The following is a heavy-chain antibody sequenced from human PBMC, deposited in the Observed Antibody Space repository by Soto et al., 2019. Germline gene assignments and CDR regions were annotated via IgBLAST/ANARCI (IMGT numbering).Heavy chain of an antibody. CDR2: MNPNSGNT. V-gene: IGHV1-8*01. D-gene: IGHD3-3*01. J-gene: IGHJ6*03. CDR1: GYTFTSYD. CDR3: ARGRAYYDFWSGPRSYYYYYMDV. Sequence: QVQLVQSGAEVKKPGASVKVSCKASGYTFTSYDINWVREATGQGLEWMGWMNPNSGNTGYAQKCQGRVTMTRNTSISTADMELSSLRSEDTAVYYCARGRAYYDFWSGPRSYYYYYMDVWGKGTTVTVSS.